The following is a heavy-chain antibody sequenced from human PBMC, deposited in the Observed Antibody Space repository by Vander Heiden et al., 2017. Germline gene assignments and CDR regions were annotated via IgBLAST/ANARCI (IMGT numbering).Heavy chain of an antibody. D-gene: IGHD3-22*01. CDR3: ARLHYYDSSGYYSY. CDR1: GVSFSSYS. CDR2: ISSSSSYI. J-gene: IGHJ4*02. Sequence: EVQLVESGGGLVKTGGSRRLYCEASGVSFSSYSMNWVRQAPGKGLEWVSSISSSSSYIYYADSVKGRFTISRDNAKNSLYLQMNSLRAEDTAVYYCARLHYYDSSGYYSYWGQGTLVTVSS. V-gene: IGHV3-21*01.